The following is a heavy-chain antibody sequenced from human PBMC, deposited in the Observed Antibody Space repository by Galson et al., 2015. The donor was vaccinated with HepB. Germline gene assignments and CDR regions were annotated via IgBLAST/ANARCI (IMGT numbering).Heavy chain of an antibody. D-gene: IGHD6-19*01. J-gene: IGHJ1*01. CDR1: GFIFSDYY. V-gene: IGHV3-53*04. Sequence: LSCAASGFIFSDYYMTWVRQAPGKGLESVSVIYNGGTTKYADSVKGRFTISRHSSSNSVYLQMNSLRAEDTAVYYCARAHTNGWLAIEHWGQGTLVTVSS. CDR3: ARAHTNGWLAIEH. CDR2: IYNGGTT.